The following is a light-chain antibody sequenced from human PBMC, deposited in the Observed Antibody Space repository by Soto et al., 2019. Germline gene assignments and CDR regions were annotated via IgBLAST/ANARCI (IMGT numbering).Light chain of an antibody. Sequence: EIVLTQSPGTLSLSPGERATLSCRASQSVSSSYLAWYQQKPGQAPRLLIYGASSRATGIPGRFSSSGSGTDFTLTISRLEPEDFAVYYCQQYGSSLTWTFGQGTKVDIK. CDR3: QQYGSSLTWT. CDR2: GAS. V-gene: IGKV3-20*01. J-gene: IGKJ1*01. CDR1: QSVSSSY.